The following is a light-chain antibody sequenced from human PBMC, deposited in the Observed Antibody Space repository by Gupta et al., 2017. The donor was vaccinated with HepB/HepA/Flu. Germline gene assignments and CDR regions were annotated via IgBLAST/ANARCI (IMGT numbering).Light chain of an antibody. CDR2: AAS. CDR3: QQSYSTPQT. Sequence: DTQMTRSPSSLSASVGDRVTITCRASQSISSYLNWYQQKPGKAPKLLIYAASSLQSGVPSRFSGSGSGTDFTLTISSLQPEDFATYYCQQSYSTPQTFGQGTKVEIK. J-gene: IGKJ1*01. V-gene: IGKV1-39*01. CDR1: QSISSY.